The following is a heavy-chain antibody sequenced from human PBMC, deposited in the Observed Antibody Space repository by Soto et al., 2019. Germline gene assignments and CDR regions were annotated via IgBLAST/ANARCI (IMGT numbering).Heavy chain of an antibody. CDR2: IIPIFGTA. J-gene: IGHJ6*02. Sequence: VNRSWKAVGGGFSSYAGSCGSLNPGQGLEWMGGIIPIFGTANYAQKFQGRVTITADESTSTAYMELSSLRSEDTAVYYCASFSDIVLVPAAIGSYYYYYGMDVWGQGTTVTVS. V-gene: IGHV1-69*01. D-gene: IGHD2-2*02. CDR3: ASFSDIVLVPAAIGSYYYYYGMDV. CDR1: GGGFSSYA.